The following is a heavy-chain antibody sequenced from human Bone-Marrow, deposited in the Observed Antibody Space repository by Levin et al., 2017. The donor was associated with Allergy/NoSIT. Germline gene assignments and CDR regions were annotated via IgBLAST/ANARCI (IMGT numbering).Heavy chain of an antibody. CDR1: GFTFSNYW. V-gene: IGHV3-7*03. D-gene: IGHD2-21*01. CDR2: IKQDGSEK. Sequence: GESLKISCAGSGFTFSNYWMNWVRQAPGKGLEWVANIKQDGSEKHYVDSVSGRFTISRDNAKSSLYLQMNSLRAEDTAVYFCARGYCRGDAGYGAPDYWGQGTLVTVSS. J-gene: IGHJ4*02. CDR3: ARGYCRGDAGYGAPDY.